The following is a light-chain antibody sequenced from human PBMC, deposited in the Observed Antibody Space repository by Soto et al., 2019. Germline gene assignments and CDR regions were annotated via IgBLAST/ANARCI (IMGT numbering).Light chain of an antibody. V-gene: IGKV3D-20*02. CDR1: QSVSSSY. Sequence: EIVLTQSPGTLSLSPGERATLSCRASQSVSSSYLAWYQQKPGQAPRLLIYDASNRATGIPARFSGSGSGTDFTLTISSLEPEDFAVYCCQQRSNWPPITFGQGTRLEIK. J-gene: IGKJ5*01. CDR2: DAS. CDR3: QQRSNWPPIT.